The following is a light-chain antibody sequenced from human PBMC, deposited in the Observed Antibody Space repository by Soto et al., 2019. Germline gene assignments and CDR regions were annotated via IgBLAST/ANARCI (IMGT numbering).Light chain of an antibody. CDR2: GAA. CDR1: QDISYY. Sequence: DIQMTQSPSSLSASVGDRVTITCRANQDISYYLAWYQQKQGKVPKILIYGAATLPSGVPPRFSGSGSGTDFTLTISSLQPEDNATYYCQKYHSAPRTFGQGTKVEIK. CDR3: QKYHSAPRT. J-gene: IGKJ1*01. V-gene: IGKV1-27*01.